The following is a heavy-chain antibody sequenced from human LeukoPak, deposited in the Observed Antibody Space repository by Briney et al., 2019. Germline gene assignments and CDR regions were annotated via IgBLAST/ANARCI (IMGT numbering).Heavy chain of an antibody. D-gene: IGHD2-2*01. J-gene: IGHJ3*02. CDR3: ARGLGYCSSTSCPPRRADAFDI. CDR2: ISSSSSYI. Sequence: GGSLRLSCAASGFTFSSYSMNWVRQAPGKGLEWVSSISSSSSYIYYADSVKGRFTISRDNAKNSLYLQMNSLRAEDTAVYYCARGLGYCSSTSCPPRRADAFDIWGQGTMVTVSS. CDR1: GFTFSSYS. V-gene: IGHV3-21*01.